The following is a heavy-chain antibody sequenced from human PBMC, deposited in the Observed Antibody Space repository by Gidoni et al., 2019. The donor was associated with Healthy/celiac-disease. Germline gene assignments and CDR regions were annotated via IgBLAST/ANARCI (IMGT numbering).Heavy chain of an antibody. D-gene: IGHD3-10*01. Sequence: QVQLQESGPGLVKPSETLSLTCTVSGGSISRYYWSWIRQPPGKGLEWIGYIYYSGSTNYNPSLKSRVTISVDTSKKQFSLKLSSVTAADTAVYYCARDLGGWFGEPWGQGTLVTVSS. V-gene: IGHV4-59*01. CDR2: IYYSGST. J-gene: IGHJ5*02. CDR1: GGSISRYY. CDR3: ARDLGGWFGEP.